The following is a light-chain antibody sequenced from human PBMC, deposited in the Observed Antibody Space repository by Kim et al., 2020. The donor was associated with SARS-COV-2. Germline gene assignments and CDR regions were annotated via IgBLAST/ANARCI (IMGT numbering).Light chain of an antibody. Sequence: GQSITISCTGTSSDIGSYNSVSWFQQHPGKAPKLMIYDVSKGPSGVSNRFSGSKSGNTASLTISGLQAEDEADYYCSSYRAMDSWVFGGGTQLTVL. J-gene: IGLJ3*02. CDR3: SSYRAMDSWV. CDR1: SSDIGSYNS. V-gene: IGLV2-14*03. CDR2: DVS.